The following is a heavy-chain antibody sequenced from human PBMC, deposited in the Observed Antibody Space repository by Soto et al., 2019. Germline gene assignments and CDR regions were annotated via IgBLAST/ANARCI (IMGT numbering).Heavy chain of an antibody. CDR2: RKKDGSEK. V-gene: IGHV3-7*01. Sequence: PGGSLRLSCAASGFTFSSYWMSWVRQAPGKGLEWVDNRKKDGSEKNYVDSVKGRFTISRDNAKNSLYLQMNSLRAEDTAVYYCSRDLADYWGQGTLVTVSS. CDR1: GFTFSSYW. J-gene: IGHJ4*02. CDR3: SRDLADY.